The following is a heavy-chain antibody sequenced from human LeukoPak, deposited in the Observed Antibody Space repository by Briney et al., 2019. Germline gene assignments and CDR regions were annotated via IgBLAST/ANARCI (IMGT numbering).Heavy chain of an antibody. Sequence: GASVKVPCKASGYTFTGYYMHWVRQAPGQGLEWMGWINPNSGGTNYAQKFQGRVTMTRGTSISTAYMELSRLRSDDTAVYYCAREVSSGWYSLHDYWGQGTLVTVSS. CDR2: INPNSGGT. J-gene: IGHJ4*02. CDR1: GYTFTGYY. V-gene: IGHV1-2*02. CDR3: AREVSSGWYSLHDY. D-gene: IGHD6-19*01.